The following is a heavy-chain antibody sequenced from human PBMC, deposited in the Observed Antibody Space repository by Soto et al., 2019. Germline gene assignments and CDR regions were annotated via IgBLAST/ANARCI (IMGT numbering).Heavy chain of an antibody. CDR2: ISGTSITI. J-gene: IGHJ4*02. Sequence: EVQLVESGGGLVQPGGSLRLSCAASGFSFSPYSMNWVRQAPGKGLEWVSYISGTSITIYYADSVKGRFSVSRDNAKKSLYLQMNSLRDEDTAVYYCATDRVDTTTITFDYWGQGTLVTVSS. V-gene: IGHV3-48*02. CDR1: GFSFSPYS. D-gene: IGHD3-10*01. CDR3: ATDRVDTTTITFDY.